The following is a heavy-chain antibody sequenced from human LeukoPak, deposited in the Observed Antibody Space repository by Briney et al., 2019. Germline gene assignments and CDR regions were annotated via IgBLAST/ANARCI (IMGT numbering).Heavy chain of an antibody. D-gene: IGHD3-22*01. Sequence: GGSLRLSCAASGFTVSSNYMSWVRQAPGKGLEWVSVIYSGGSTYYADSVKGRFTISRDNSKNTLYLQMNSLRAEDTAVYYCARRLFMGDWFDPWGQGTLVTVSS. J-gene: IGHJ5*02. CDR3: ARRLFMGDWFDP. CDR2: IYSGGST. CDR1: GFTVSSNY. V-gene: IGHV3-53*01.